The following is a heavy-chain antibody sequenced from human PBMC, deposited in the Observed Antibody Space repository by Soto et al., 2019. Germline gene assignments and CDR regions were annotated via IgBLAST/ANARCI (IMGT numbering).Heavy chain of an antibody. J-gene: IGHJ6*02. CDR2: IYYSGTT. V-gene: IGHV4-61*08. CDR1: GGSVSSGAYY. CDR3: ARVDRQCNAMSSPRGGRYYSGRGV. D-gene: IGHD2-2*01. Sequence: PSETLSLTCTVSGGSVSSGAYYWSWIRLAPGRGLEWLGYIYYSGTTKYSPSVKSRVTISVDRSTNQFSLRLSSVTAADTAVSDCARVDRQCNAMSSPRGGRYYSGRGVWGQGTTVTVSS.